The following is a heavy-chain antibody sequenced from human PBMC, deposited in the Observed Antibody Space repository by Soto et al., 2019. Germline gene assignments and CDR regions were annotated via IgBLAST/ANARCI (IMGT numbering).Heavy chain of an antibody. Sequence: PSQTLSLTCAISGDSVSSNSAAWTWIRQSPSRGLEWLGRTYYRSKWYNDYAVSVKSRITSNADTSKNQFSLQLNSVTPEDTAVYYCARDRLGSSGYSLDAFDIWGQGTLVTVSS. CDR1: GDSVSSNSAA. V-gene: IGHV6-1*01. D-gene: IGHD3-22*01. J-gene: IGHJ3*02. CDR3: ARDRLGSSGYSLDAFDI. CDR2: TYYRSKWYN.